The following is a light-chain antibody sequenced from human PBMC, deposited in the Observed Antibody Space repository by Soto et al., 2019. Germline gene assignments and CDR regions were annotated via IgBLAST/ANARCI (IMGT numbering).Light chain of an antibody. CDR3: QKRSNWVIT. Sequence: VLTKSPGTRSLSKGGRATLSCRGSQSVSSSYLAWYQQTTGQAPRLLVYDTSYRATGVPDRFSCSGSGTDFTLTISSLEPEDFAVYQCQKRSNWVITCCQGTRLEIK. J-gene: IGKJ5*01. CDR2: DTS. V-gene: IGKV3D-20*02. CDR1: QSVSSSY.